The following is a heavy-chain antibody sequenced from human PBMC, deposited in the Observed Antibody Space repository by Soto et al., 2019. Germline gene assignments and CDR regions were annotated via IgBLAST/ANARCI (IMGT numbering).Heavy chain of an antibody. J-gene: IGHJ5*02. Sequence: QVQLVQSGAEVKKPGSSVKVSCKASGGSFNSYSMSWVRQAPGQGLECMGGIIPMSGIPNYAQKFKGRVTITADKSTNTVYVEVNNLTYDDTAVYYCTRRGRESANWFDPWGQGTLVTVSS. CDR1: GGSFNSYS. CDR3: TRRGRESANWFDP. V-gene: IGHV1-69*17. CDR2: IIPMSGIP. D-gene: IGHD3-10*01.